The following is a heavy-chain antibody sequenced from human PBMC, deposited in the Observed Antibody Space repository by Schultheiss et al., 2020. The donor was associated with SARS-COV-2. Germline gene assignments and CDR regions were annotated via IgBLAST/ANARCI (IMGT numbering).Heavy chain of an antibody. J-gene: IGHJ5*02. Sequence: SETLSLTCAVYGGSFGGYYWSWIRQPPGKGLEWIGEINHSGSTNYNPSLKSRVTISVDTSKNQFSLKLTSVTAADTAMYYCARLPTGFPNWFDPWGRGTLVTVSS. V-gene: IGHV4-34*01. D-gene: IGHD3-9*01. CDR2: INHSGST. CDR1: GGSFGGYY. CDR3: ARLPTGFPNWFDP.